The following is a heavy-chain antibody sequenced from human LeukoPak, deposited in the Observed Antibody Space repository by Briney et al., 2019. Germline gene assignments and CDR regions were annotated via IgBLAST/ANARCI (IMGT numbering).Heavy chain of an antibody. CDR1: RFTFSSYW. V-gene: IGHV3-7*03. D-gene: IGHD3-16*01. CDR2: INHNGNVN. CDR3: ARGGGLDV. J-gene: IGHJ6*02. Sequence: GGSLRLSCAASRFTFSSYWMNWARQAPGKGLEWVASINHNGNVNYCVDSVKGRFTISRDNAKNSLYLQMSNLRAEDTAVYFCARGGGLDVWGQGATVTVSS.